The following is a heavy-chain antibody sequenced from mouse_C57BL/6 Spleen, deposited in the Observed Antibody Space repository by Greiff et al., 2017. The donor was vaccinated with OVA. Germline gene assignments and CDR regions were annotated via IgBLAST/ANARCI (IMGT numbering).Heavy chain of an antibody. CDR3: TRGGHDYAMDY. J-gene: IGHJ4*01. V-gene: IGHV5-9-1*02. Sequence: EVQLVESGEGLVKPGGSLKLSCAASGFTFSSYAMSWVRQTPEKRLEWVAYISSGGDYIYYADPVKGRFTISRDNARNTLYLQMSSLKSEDTAMYYCTRGGHDYAMDYWGQGTSVTVSS. CDR1: GFTFSSYA. CDR2: ISSGGDYI.